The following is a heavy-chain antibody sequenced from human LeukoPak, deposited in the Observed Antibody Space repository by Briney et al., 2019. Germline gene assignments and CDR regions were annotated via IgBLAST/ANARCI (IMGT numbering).Heavy chain of an antibody. Sequence: PSQTLSLTCTVSGGSISSGSYYWSWIRQPAGKGLEWIGRIYTSGSTNYNPSLKSRVTISVDTSKNQFSLKLSSVTAADTAVHYCVRGDYGDYEGAFDYWGQGTLVTVSS. J-gene: IGHJ4*02. V-gene: IGHV4-61*02. CDR1: GGSISSGSYY. D-gene: IGHD4-17*01. CDR2: IYTSGST. CDR3: VRGDYGDYEGAFDY.